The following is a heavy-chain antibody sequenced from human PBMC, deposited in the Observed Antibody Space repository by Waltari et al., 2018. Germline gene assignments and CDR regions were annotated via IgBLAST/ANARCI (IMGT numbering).Heavy chain of an antibody. Sequence: HVQLVQSGAEVKKPGSSVKVSCKASGDSFGGYGISWVRLAPGQGLEWMGVSIPRFGIPGYSQKLQERLTIAAEESTGAAYMGLSSLSSEDKAIYYCARRELGISQYYYNMYVWGQGTTVTISS. CDR2: SIPRFGIP. D-gene: IGHD3-16*01. CDR1: GDSFGGYG. V-gene: IGHV1-69*12. J-gene: IGHJ6*03. CDR3: ARRELGISQYYYNMYV.